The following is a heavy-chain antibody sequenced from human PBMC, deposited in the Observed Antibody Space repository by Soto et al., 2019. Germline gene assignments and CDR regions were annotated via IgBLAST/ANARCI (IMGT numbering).Heavy chain of an antibody. Sequence: PGGSLRLSCAASVFSFIGFWMHWVRQAPGKGLVWVSRMFTDVSTTYYADSVKGRFTISRDNAKSTLYLQMNSLRDEDTAVYYCVRGNTGYGNFDSWGQGTLVTVSS. CDR1: VFSFIGFW. CDR3: VRGNTGYGNFDS. J-gene: IGHJ4*02. CDR2: MFTDVSTT. D-gene: IGHD5-12*01. V-gene: IGHV3-74*01.